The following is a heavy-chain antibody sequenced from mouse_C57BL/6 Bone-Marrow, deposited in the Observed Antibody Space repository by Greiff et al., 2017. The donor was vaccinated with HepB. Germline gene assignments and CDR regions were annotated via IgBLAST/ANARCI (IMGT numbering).Heavy chain of an antibody. CDR2: IYPRSGNT. J-gene: IGHJ2*01. V-gene: IGHV1-81*01. CDR3: ARGTGTSDFDY. CDR1: GYTFTSYG. Sequence: VKLMESGAELARPGASVKLSCKASGYTFTSYGISWVKQRTGQGLEWIGEIYPRSGNTYYNEKFKGKATLTADKSSSTAYMELRSLTSEDSAVYFCARGTGTSDFDYWGQGTTLTVSS. D-gene: IGHD4-1*01.